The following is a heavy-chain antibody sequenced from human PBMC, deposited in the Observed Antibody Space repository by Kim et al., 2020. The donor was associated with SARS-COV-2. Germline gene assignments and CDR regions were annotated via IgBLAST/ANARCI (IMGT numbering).Heavy chain of an antibody. J-gene: IGHJ6*02. V-gene: IGHV1-69*13. D-gene: IGHD6-19*01. Sequence: SVKVSCKASGGTFSSYAISWVRQAPGQGLEWMGGIIPIFGTANYAQKFQGRVTITADESTSTAYMELSSLRSEDTAVYYCSSSYTSGWSADYYYYGMDVWGHGTTVTVSS. CDR3: SSSYTSGWSADYYYYGMDV. CDR1: GGTFSSYA. CDR2: IIPIFGTA.